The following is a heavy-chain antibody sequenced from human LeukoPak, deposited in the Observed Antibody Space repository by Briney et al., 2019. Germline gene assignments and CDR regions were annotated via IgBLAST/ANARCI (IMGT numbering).Heavy chain of an antibody. Sequence: GGSLRLSCAASGFTFRSYGMSWVRQAPGKGLEWVSAISGSGGSTYYADSVKGRFTISRDNSKNTLYLQMNSLRAEDTAVYYCAKEVYSYGYADYWGQGTLVTVSS. CDR2: ISGSGGST. D-gene: IGHD5-18*01. J-gene: IGHJ4*02. CDR3: AKEVYSYGYADY. CDR1: GFTFRSYG. V-gene: IGHV3-23*01.